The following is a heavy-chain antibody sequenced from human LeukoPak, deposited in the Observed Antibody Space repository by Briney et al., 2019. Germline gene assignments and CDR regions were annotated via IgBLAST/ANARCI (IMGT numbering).Heavy chain of an antibody. CDR2: ISSSGSTI. CDR3: AELGITMIGGV. Sequence: GGSLRLSCAASGFTFISYEMNWVRQAPGKGRGWVSYISSSGSTIYYADSVKGRFTISRDNAKNSLYLQMNSLRAEDTAVYYCAELGITMIGGVWGKGTTVTISS. CDR1: GFTFISYE. J-gene: IGHJ6*04. D-gene: IGHD3-10*02. V-gene: IGHV3-48*03.